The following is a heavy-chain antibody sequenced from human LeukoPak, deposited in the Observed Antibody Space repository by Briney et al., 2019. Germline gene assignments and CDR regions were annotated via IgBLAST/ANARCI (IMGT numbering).Heavy chain of an antibody. CDR3: ARESFSGSGARGAFDI. D-gene: IGHD6-13*01. V-gene: IGHV3-30*02. Sequence: GGSLRLSCAASGFTFSSSGMHWVRQAPGKELEWVAFIRYDASNKYYADSVKGRFTISRDNAKNSLYLQMNSLRAEDTAVYYCARESFSGSGARGAFDIWGKGTMVTVSS. CDR2: IRYDASNK. CDR1: GFTFSSSG. J-gene: IGHJ3*02.